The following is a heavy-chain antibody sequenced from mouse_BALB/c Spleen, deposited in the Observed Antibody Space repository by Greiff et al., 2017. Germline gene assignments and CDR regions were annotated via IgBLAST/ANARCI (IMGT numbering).Heavy chain of an antibody. D-gene: IGHD3-1*01. Sequence: VKLMESGPGLVAPSQSLSITCTVSGFSLTSYGVHWVRQPPGKGLEWLGVIWAGGSTNYNSALMSRLSISKDNSKSQVFLKMNSLQTDDTAMYYCASLSGGFAYWGQGTLVTVSA. CDR3: ASLSGGFAY. J-gene: IGHJ3*01. V-gene: IGHV2-9*02. CDR1: GFSLTSYG. CDR2: IWAGGST.